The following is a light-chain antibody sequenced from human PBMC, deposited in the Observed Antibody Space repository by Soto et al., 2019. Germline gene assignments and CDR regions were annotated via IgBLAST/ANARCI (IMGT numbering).Light chain of an antibody. V-gene: IGLV2-14*01. CDR1: SSDVGAYDY. J-gene: IGLJ1*01. Sequence: QSALTQPPSASGSPGQSVTISCTGTSSDVGAYDYVSWYQQHPGKAPKLMIYDINNRPSGVSNRFSGSKSGNTASLTISGLQAEDEADYYCVSYTTSASYVFGTGTQLTVL. CDR3: VSYTTSASYV. CDR2: DIN.